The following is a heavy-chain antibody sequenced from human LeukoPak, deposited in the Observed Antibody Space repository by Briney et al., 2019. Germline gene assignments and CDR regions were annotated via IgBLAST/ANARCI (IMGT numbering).Heavy chain of an antibody. J-gene: IGHJ4*02. CDR2: ISGSGGGSST. V-gene: IGHV3-23*01. D-gene: IGHD2-2*01. Sequence: GGSLRLSCAASGFTFSSSAMSWVRQAPGKGLEWVSGISGSGGGSSTYYADSVKGRFTISRDNSKNTLYLQMNSLRADDTAVYYCAKSWCETICYGIYDWGQGTLVTVS. CDR3: AKSWCETICYGIYD. CDR1: GFTFSSSA.